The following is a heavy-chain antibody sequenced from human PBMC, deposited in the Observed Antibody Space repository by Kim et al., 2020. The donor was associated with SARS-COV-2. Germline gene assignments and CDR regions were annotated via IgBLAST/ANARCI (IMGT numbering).Heavy chain of an antibody. Sequence: HAESLKGRFTISRDNSENTLYLQMNSLRAEDTAVYYCARRYSSSWFLDYWGQGTLVTVSS. J-gene: IGHJ4*02. D-gene: IGHD6-13*01. CDR3: ARRYSSSWFLDY. V-gene: IGHV3-66*04.